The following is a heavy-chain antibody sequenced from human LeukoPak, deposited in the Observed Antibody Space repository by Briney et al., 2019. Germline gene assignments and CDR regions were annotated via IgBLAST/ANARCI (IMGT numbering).Heavy chain of an antibody. V-gene: IGHV4-59*01. CDR3: ARLKIRPRGYDIDY. Sequence: PSETLSLTCIVSGGSISSDYWSWIRQPPGKGLEWIGCIYYSGSTIYNPSLKSRVTISVDTSKSQSSLKLSSVTAADTAVYYCARLKIRPRGYDIDYWGQGTLVTVSS. J-gene: IGHJ4*02. D-gene: IGHD3-9*01. CDR1: GGSISSDY. CDR2: IYYSGST.